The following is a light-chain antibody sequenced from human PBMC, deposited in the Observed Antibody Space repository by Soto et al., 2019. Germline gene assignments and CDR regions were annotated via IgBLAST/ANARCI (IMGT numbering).Light chain of an antibody. Sequence: DIQMTQSPSYVSASVGDRVTITCRASQGISNWLAWYQQKPGRAPKLLMYVASTLQSGVPSRFSGSRSGTDFTLTISSLQPEGSATYYCQQAITLPHTFGQGTKLAIK. CDR2: VAS. V-gene: IGKV1-12*01. J-gene: IGKJ2*01. CDR1: QGISNW. CDR3: QQAITLPHT.